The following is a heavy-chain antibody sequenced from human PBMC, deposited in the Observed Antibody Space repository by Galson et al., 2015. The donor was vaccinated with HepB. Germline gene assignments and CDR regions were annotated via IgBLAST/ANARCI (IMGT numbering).Heavy chain of an antibody. CDR1: GGSISSYY. CDR2: IYYSGST. V-gene: IGHV4-59*01. CDR3: ARDGWDSSGPLDY. Sequence: LSLTCTVSGGSISSYYWSWIRQPPGKGLEWIGYIYYSGSTNYNPSLKSRVTISVDTSKNQFSLKLSSVTAADTAVYYCARDGWDSSGPLDYWGQGTLVTVSS. D-gene: IGHD6-19*01. J-gene: IGHJ4*02.